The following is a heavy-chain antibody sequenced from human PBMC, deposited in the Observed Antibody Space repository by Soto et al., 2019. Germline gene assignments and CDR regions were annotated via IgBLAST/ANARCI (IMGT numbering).Heavy chain of an antibody. CDR1: GYTFTSYD. CDR2: MNPNSGNT. Sequence: QVQLVQSGAEVKKPGASVKVSCKASGYTFTSYDINWVRQATGQGLEWMGWMNPNSGNTAYAQKFLGRVTMTRNTSISTAYMELRSLRSEDTAVEYCWGERARGFAPWGQGTLVTVSS. D-gene: IGHD3-16*01. CDR3: WGERARGFAP. J-gene: IGHJ5*02. V-gene: IGHV1-8*01.